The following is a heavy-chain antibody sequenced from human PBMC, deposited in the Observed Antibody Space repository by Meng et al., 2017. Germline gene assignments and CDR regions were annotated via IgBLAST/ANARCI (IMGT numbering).Heavy chain of an antibody. CDR2: IIPIFGTA. Sequence: SVKVSCKASGGTFSSYAISWVRQAPGQGLEWMGGIIPIFGTANYAQKFQGRVTITTDESTSTAYMELSSLRSEDTAVYYCARDLSSSWYWVDAFDIWGQGTRVTVSS. J-gene: IGHJ3*02. D-gene: IGHD6-13*01. CDR1: GGTFSSYA. V-gene: IGHV1-69*05. CDR3: ARDLSSSWYWVDAFDI.